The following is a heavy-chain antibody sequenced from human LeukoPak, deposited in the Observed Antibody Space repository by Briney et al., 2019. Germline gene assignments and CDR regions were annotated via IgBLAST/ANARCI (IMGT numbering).Heavy chain of an antibody. J-gene: IGHJ3*02. CDR1: GFTVSSNY. CDR3: ARAQRATASDAFDI. V-gene: IGHV3-66*01. Sequence: GGSLRLSCAASGFTVSSNYMSWVRQAPGKGLEWVSVIYSGGSTYYADSVKGRFTISRDNSKNTLYLQMNSLRAEDTAVYYCARAQRATASDAFDIWGQGTMVTVSS. CDR2: IYSGGST.